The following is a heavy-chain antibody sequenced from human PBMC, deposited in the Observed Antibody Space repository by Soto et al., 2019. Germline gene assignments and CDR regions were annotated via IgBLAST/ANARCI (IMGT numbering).Heavy chain of an antibody. CDR1: GVSFSCYY. V-gene: IGHV4-34*01. CDR2: INHSGST. Sequence: PSETLSLTCAVDGVSFSCYYWSWIRQPPGKGLEWIGEINHSGSTNYNPSLKSRVTISVDTSKNQFSLKLSSVTAADTAVYYCARGPPVWGSYRSYYYYYGMDVWGQGTTVTVSS. J-gene: IGHJ6*02. CDR3: ARGPPVWGSYRSYYYYYGMDV. D-gene: IGHD3-16*02.